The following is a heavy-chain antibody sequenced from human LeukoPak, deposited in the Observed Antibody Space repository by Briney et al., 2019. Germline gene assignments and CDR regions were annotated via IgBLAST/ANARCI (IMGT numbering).Heavy chain of an antibody. CDR3: ARALGSGSYYAFDI. J-gene: IGHJ3*02. Sequence: GGSLRLSCAASGFTFSTYEMTWVRQSPGKGLEWVSYISSSGSTIYYADSVKGRFTISRDNAKNTLYLQMNSLRAEDTAVYYCARALGSGSYYAFDIWGQGTMVTVSS. D-gene: IGHD3-10*01. CDR1: GFTFSTYE. V-gene: IGHV3-48*03. CDR2: ISSSGSTI.